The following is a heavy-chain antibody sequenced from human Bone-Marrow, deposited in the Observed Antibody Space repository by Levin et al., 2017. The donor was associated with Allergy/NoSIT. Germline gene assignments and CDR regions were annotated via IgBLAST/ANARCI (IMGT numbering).Heavy chain of an antibody. V-gene: IGHV1-69*01. CDR1: GGTFSSYA. Sequence: KISCKASGGTFSSYAISWVRQAPGQGLEWMGGIIPIFGTANYAQKFQGRVTITADESTSTAYMELSSLRSEDTAVYYCARGGYYSSGVSDYWGQGTLVTVSS. CDR2: IIPIFGTA. CDR3: ARGGYYSSGVSDY. D-gene: IGHD3-3*01. J-gene: IGHJ4*02.